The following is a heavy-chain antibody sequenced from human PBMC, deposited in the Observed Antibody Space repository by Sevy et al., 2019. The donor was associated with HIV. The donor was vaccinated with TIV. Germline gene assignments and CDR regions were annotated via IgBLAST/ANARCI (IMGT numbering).Heavy chain of an antibody. D-gene: IGHD2-15*01. V-gene: IGHV3-33*01. CDR3: ARDPGYCSGGSCYYYYYYGMDV. Sequence: GGSLRLSCAASGFTFSSYGMHWVRQAPGKGLEWVAVIWYDGSNKYYADSLKGRFTISKDNSRNTLYLQMNSLRAEDTAVYYCARDPGYCSGGSCYYYYYYGMDVWGQGTTVTVSS. CDR2: IWYDGSNK. J-gene: IGHJ6*02. CDR1: GFTFSSYG.